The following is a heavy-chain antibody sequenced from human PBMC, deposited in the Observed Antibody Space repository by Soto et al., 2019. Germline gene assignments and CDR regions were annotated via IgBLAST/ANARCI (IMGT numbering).Heavy chain of an antibody. CDR2: ISGYNVNT. V-gene: IGHV1-18*01. J-gene: IGHJ5*01. CDR3: ARSDGGSCYYGAFCWCDS. D-gene: IGHD2-15*01. Sequence: QVQLVQSGVDVKKPGASVKVSCKASGYTFSNYGISWVRQTPGQVLEWMGWISGYNVNTKYAPKFQGRVTMTKDTSTNTAYMELRSLRSDDSAVYYCARSDGGSCYYGAFCWCDSWGQGTLVTVSS. CDR1: GYTFSNYG.